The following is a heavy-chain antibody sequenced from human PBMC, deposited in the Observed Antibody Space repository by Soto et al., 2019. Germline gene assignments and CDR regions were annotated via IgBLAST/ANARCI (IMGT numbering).Heavy chain of an antibody. D-gene: IGHD3-10*01. J-gene: IGHJ6*02. CDR1: GYTLSDYF. CDR2: INPRGGSA. CDR3: ARGSGSFVYGMDV. Sequence: ASVKVSCKASGYTLSDYFMHWVRQAPGQGLEWMGTINPRGGSARYAEKFQGRVTMTSDTSTSTVYMELSSLRSDDTAVFYCARGSGSFVYGMDVWGQGTRVTVSS. V-gene: IGHV1-46*01.